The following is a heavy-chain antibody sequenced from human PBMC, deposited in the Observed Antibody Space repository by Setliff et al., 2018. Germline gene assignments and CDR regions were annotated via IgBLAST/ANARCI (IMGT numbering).Heavy chain of an antibody. J-gene: IGHJ6*03. D-gene: IGHD3-22*01. CDR2: SNSDGSST. Sequence: GGSLRLSCAASGFTISNYWMHWVRQAPGKGLVWVSSSNSDGSSTTYADSVKGRFTISRDNANQSLYLQMNSLRAEDTAVYYCARLALTGYDSSGYYYALEYYYYMDVWGKGTTVTVSS. V-gene: IGHV3-74*01. CDR1: GFTISNYW. CDR3: ARLALTGYDSSGYYYALEYYYYMDV.